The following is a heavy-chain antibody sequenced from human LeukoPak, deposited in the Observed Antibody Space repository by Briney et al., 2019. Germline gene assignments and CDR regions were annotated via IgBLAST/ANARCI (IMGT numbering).Heavy chain of an antibody. J-gene: IGHJ4*02. CDR1: GFTFSNYA. CDR3: AKARTYSYSSIWSDDY. CDR2: MSATSGST. D-gene: IGHD6-13*01. V-gene: IGHV3-23*01. Sequence: PGGSLRLSCAASGFTFSNYAMSWVRQAPGKGLEWVSSMSATSGSTFYADSVRGRFTISRDNSKSTLYLQMHSLRAEDTALYYCAKARTYSYSSIWSDDYWGQGTLVTVSS.